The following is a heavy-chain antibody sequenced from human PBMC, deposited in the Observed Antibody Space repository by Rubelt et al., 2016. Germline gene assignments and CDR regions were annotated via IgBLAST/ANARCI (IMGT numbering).Heavy chain of an antibody. CDR1: AFSFTSYW. D-gene: IGHD7-27*01. V-gene: IGHV3-7*04. CDR2: IKPDGSEQ. J-gene: IGHJ4*02. Sequence: EVQLVESGGGLVQPGGSLRLSCTASAFSFTSYWMAWVRQAPGKGLEWVATIKPDGSEQYYVDSVKGRFAISRDNAKNSLFLQMNSLRMEDTDMYYCATDLNWENYWGQGTLVTVSS. CDR3: ATDLNWENY.